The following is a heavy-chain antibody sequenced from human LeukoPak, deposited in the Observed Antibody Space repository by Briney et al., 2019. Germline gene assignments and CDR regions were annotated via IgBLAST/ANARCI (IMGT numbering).Heavy chain of an antibody. V-gene: IGHV3-23*01. CDR2: ISASGRNR. Sequence: GGSLRLSCAASGFTFSNYAMTWVRQAPGKGLELVSVISASGRNRDYADSVKGRFTISRDNSKNTLYLQVNSLRAEDTAVYYCARGKREVLNTRVFDYWGQGTLVTVSS. CDR3: ARGKREVLNTRVFDY. CDR1: GFTFSNYA. D-gene: IGHD1-26*01. J-gene: IGHJ4*02.